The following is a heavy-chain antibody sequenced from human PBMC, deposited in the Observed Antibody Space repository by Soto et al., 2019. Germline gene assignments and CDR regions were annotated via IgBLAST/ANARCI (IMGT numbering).Heavy chain of an antibody. Sequence: EVQLLESGGGLVQPGGSLRLSCAASGFTFSSYAMSWVRQAPGKGLEWVSAISGSGGSTYYADSVKGRFTISRDNSKNTRYLQMHSLRAEDTAVYYCAKRLGYCSGGSCYLGYWGQGTLVTVSS. V-gene: IGHV3-23*01. D-gene: IGHD2-15*01. CDR1: GFTFSSYA. J-gene: IGHJ4*02. CDR2: ISGSGGST. CDR3: AKRLGYCSGGSCYLGY.